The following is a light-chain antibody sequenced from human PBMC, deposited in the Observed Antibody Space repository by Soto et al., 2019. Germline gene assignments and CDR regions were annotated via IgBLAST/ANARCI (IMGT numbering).Light chain of an antibody. J-gene: IGKJ5*01. CDR2: GSS. Sequence: ETLLTQSPATLPVSQGERATLSCRASQSVGSNLAWFQQKPGQAPRLLIYGSSTRATGVPARFSGSGSGADFTLTISNLQSEDFAVYYCQQYTNWPPITFGQGTRLE. CDR1: QSVGSN. CDR3: QQYTNWPPIT. V-gene: IGKV3-15*01.